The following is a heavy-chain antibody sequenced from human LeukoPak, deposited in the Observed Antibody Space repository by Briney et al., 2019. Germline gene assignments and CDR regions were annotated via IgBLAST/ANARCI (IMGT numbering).Heavy chain of an antibody. D-gene: IGHD6-19*01. CDR1: GFSVSSNY. CDR3: ARRGGSNGWGAFDI. J-gene: IGHJ3*02. Sequence: GGSLRLSCAASGFSVSSNYMTWVRQAPGKGLEWVSTSGGSGNDAYYGDSVKGRFTISRDNSKNTLYLQMNSLSRADTTLYYCARRGGSNGWGAFDIWGQGTMVTVSS. V-gene: IGHV3-53*01. CDR2: SGGSGNDA.